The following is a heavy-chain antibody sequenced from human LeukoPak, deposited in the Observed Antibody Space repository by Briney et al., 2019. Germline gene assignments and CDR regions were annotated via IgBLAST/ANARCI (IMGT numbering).Heavy chain of an antibody. D-gene: IGHD5-12*01. Sequence: GASVKVSCKASGYTFTSYGISWVRQAPGQGLEWMGIINPSGGSTSYAQKFQGRVTMTRDMSTSTVYMELSSLRSEDTAVYYCARESQWMKGRGFDYWGQGTLVTVSS. CDR2: INPSGGST. CDR3: ARESQWMKGRGFDY. CDR1: GYTFTSYG. V-gene: IGHV1-46*01. J-gene: IGHJ4*02.